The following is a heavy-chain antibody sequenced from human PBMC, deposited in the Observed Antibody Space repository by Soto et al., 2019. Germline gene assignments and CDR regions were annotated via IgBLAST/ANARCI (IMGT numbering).Heavy chain of an antibody. CDR1: GFTFSSYA. CDR2: ISGGGAST. CDR3: AKSIRSSISRPDY. V-gene: IGHV3-23*01. J-gene: IGHJ4*02. Sequence: EVQLLESGGGLIQPGGSLRLSCAASGFTFSSYAMSWVRQAPGKGLEWVSGISGGGASTYYADSVKGRFTMSRDNSKNMLYLQMNSLRAEDTAIYYCAKSIRSSISRPDYWGQGTLVTVSS. D-gene: IGHD2-2*01.